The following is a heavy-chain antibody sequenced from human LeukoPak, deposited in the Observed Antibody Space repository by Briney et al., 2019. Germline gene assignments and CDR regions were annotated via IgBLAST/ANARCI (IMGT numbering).Heavy chain of an antibody. J-gene: IGHJ4*02. CDR1: GFTFSRYW. V-gene: IGHV3-7*01. CDR3: ASGNDY. CDR2: IKQDGTEK. Sequence: GGSLRLSCAASGFTFSRYWMSWVRQAPGKGLEWVANIKQDGTEKYYVDSVKGRFTVSGDNAKNSLYLQMNSLKTEDTAVYYCASGNDYWGQGTLVTVSS.